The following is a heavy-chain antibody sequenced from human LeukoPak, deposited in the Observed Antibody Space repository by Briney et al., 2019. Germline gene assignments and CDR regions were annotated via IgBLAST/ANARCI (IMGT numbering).Heavy chain of an antibody. CDR2: INPSGGST. V-gene: IGHV1-46*01. D-gene: IGHD2-15*01. CDR1: GYTFTGYY. Sequence: ASVKVSCKASGYTFTGYYMHWVRQAPGQGLERMGIINPSGGSTSYAQKFQGRVTMTRDMSTSTVYMELSSLRSEDTAAYYCARGYCSGGSCPCDYWGQGTLVTVSS. CDR3: ARGYCSGGSCPCDY. J-gene: IGHJ4*02.